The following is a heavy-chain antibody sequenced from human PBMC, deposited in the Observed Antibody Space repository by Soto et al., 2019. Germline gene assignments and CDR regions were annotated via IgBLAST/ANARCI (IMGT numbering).Heavy chain of an antibody. CDR2: ISYDGSNK. V-gene: IGHV3-30-3*02. Sequence: GGSLRLSCAASGFTFSSYAMHWVRQAPGKGLEWVAVISYDGSNKYYADSVKGRFTISRDNSKNTLYLQMNSLRAEDTAVYYSAKTLRGVIIDLDHWGQGTLVTVSS. CDR3: AKTLRGVIIDLDH. D-gene: IGHD3-10*01. J-gene: IGHJ4*02. CDR1: GFTFSSYA.